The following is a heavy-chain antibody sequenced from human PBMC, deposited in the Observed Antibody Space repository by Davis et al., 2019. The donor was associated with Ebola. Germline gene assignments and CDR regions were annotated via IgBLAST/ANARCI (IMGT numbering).Heavy chain of an antibody. CDR2: IYSGGST. Sequence: PGGSLRLSCAASRFTFSDYHMNWVRQAPGKGLEWVSVIYSGGSTYYADSVKGRFTISRDNSKNTLYLQMNSLRAEDTAVYYCARDSYGIAAADYWGQGTLVTVSS. D-gene: IGHD6-13*01. J-gene: IGHJ4*02. V-gene: IGHV3-66*01. CDR3: ARDSYGIAAADY. CDR1: RFTFSDYH.